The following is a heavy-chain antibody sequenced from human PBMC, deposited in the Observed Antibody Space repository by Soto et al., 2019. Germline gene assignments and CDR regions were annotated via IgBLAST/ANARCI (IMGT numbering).Heavy chain of an antibody. CDR3: ARAAAVTGPFDY. Sequence: TSETLSLTCTVSGGSVSSGSYYWSWIRQPPGKGLEWIGYIYYSGSTNYNPSLKSRVTISVDTSKNLFSLKLSSVTAADTAVYYCARAAAVTGPFDYWGQGTLVTVSS. J-gene: IGHJ4*02. V-gene: IGHV4-61*01. CDR2: IYYSGST. CDR1: GGSVSSGSYY. D-gene: IGHD2-21*02.